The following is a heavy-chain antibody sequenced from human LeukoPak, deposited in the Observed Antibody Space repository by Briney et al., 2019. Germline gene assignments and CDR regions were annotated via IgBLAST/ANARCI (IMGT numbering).Heavy chain of an antibody. CDR1: GGTFSSYA. CDR3: ARAFYCSSTSCYGDDAFDI. D-gene: IGHD2-2*01. Sequence: SVKVSCKASGGTFSSYAISWVRQAPEQGLEWMGGIIPIFGTANYAQKFQGRVTITTDESTSTAYMELSSLRSEDTAVYYCARAFYCSSTSCYGDDAFDIWGQGTMVTVSS. V-gene: IGHV1-69*05. CDR2: IIPIFGTA. J-gene: IGHJ3*02.